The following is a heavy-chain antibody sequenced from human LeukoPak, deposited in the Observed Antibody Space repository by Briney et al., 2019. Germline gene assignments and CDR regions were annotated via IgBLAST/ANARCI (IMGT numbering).Heavy chain of an antibody. D-gene: IGHD4-17*01. V-gene: IGHV3-7*04. CDR3: ARLLSRVTTTHTNLDY. Sequence: GGSLRLSCAASGFPFSSHWMSWVRQAPGKGLEWVANIKQDGSQKYYVDSVRGRFTISRDNAENSLYLQMSSLTAEDTAVYYCARLLSRVTTTHTNLDYWGQGTLVAVSS. CDR2: IKQDGSQK. J-gene: IGHJ4*02. CDR1: GFPFSSHW.